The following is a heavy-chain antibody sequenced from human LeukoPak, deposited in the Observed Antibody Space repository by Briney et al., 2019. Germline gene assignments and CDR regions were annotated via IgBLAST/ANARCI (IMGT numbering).Heavy chain of an antibody. CDR1: GFTFSTYA. CDR3: TRGGLTGQMAAFDY. CDR2: ISANGGNT. J-gene: IGHJ4*02. D-gene: IGHD3-9*01. Sequence: GGSLRLSCAASGFTFSTYAMSWVRQAPGKGLEWVSSISANGGNTYYADSVKGRFTISRDNAKNTIFLQMTSLRDEDTAVYYCTRGGLTGQMAAFDYWGQGALVTVSS. V-gene: IGHV3-23*01.